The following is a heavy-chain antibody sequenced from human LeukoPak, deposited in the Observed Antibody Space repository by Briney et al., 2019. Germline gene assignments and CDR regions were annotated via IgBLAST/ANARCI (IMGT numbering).Heavy chain of an antibody. CDR2: IIPIFGTA. D-gene: IGHD3-10*01. Sequence: SVKVSCKASGGTFSSYAISWVRQAPGQGLEWMGGIIPIFGTANYAHKFQGRVTMTRDMSTSTVYMELSSLRSEDTAVYYCARVESWESNISNYLDYWGQGTLVTVSS. V-gene: IGHV1-69*05. J-gene: IGHJ4*02. CDR3: ARVESWESNISNYLDY. CDR1: GGTFSSYA.